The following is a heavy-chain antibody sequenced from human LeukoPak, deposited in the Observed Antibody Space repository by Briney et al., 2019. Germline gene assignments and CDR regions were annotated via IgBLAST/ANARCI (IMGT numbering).Heavy chain of an antibody. CDR3: RRGHYDDSA. CDR1: GFTFSTRW. D-gene: IGHD4-17*01. Sequence: PGGSLRLSCVDSGFTFSTRWMNWVRQAPGKGLEWVANIKEDGSEKYYVDSVKGRLTISRDNAKNSLYLQMNSLRAEDTAAYYCRRGHYDDSAWGQGTLVTVSS. CDR2: IKEDGSEK. V-gene: IGHV3-7*01. J-gene: IGHJ5*02.